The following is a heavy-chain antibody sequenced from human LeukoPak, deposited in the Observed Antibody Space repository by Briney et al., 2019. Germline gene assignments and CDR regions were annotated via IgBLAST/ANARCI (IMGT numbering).Heavy chain of an antibody. CDR3: ARQTKVGTKPDAFDI. V-gene: IGHV4-39*01. CDR1: GDSNRSSGYY. D-gene: IGHD1-26*01. Sequence: SSETLSLTCTVSGDSNRSSGYYGGWIRRPRGKGGEWNGSINYSESTYYNPSLKSRVTISVDTSKNEFSVKLSSVTAADTAVYYCARQTKVGTKPDAFDIWGQGTMVTVSS. J-gene: IGHJ3*02. CDR2: INYSEST.